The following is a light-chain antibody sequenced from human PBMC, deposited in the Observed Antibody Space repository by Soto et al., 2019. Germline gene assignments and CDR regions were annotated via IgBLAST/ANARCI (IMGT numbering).Light chain of an antibody. Sequence: QPVLTQPASVSGSPGQSITISCTGTSSDVGGHTSVSWYQQHPGEAPKLVIYDVGNRPSGVSNRFSGSKSGNTASLTISGLQAEDEADYYCCSRTSSSTYVFGTGTKLTVL. CDR3: CSRTSSSTYV. CDR2: DVG. V-gene: IGLV2-14*03. CDR1: SSDVGGHTS. J-gene: IGLJ1*01.